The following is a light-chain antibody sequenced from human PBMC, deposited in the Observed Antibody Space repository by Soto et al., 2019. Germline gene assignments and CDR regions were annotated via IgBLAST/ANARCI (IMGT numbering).Light chain of an antibody. CDR1: SSNLGAGYD. CDR2: GNT. V-gene: IGLV1-40*01. J-gene: IGLJ3*02. Sequence: QSVLTQSPSVSGAPGQRVTIPCTGSSSNLGAGYDVHWYQQLPGTAPKVLIYGNTNRPSGVPDRFSGSKSGTSASLAITGLQAEDEADYYCQSYDSSLSGSWVFGGGTKVTVL. CDR3: QSYDSSLSGSWV.